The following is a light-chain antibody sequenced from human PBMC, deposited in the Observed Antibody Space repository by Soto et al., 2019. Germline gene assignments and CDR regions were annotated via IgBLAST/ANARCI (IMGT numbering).Light chain of an antibody. V-gene: IGKV3-11*01. CDR2: DAS. Sequence: EIVLTQSPATLSLSPGEGATLSCRASQSVGSYLAWYQQKPGQPPRLLIYDASSRATGIPARFSGSGSGTDFTLTSSSLEHEDVAVYYCQQRGNSPTFGQGTRLEIK. CDR3: QQRGNSPT. J-gene: IGKJ5*01. CDR1: QSVGSY.